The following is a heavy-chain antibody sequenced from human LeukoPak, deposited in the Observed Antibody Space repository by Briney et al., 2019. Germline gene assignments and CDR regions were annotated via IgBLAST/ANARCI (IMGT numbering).Heavy chain of an antibody. J-gene: IGHJ6*03. Sequence: SETLSLTRTVSGGSISSNYWSWIRQPPGKGLEWIGHIYYTGSTNYNPSLKSRVTILIDTSKKRFSLKLSSVTAADAAVYYCATEAYDSSASLLYMDVWGKGTTVTVSS. CDR2: IYYTGST. D-gene: IGHD3-22*01. CDR1: GGSISSNY. V-gene: IGHV4-59*01. CDR3: ATEAYDSSASLLYMDV.